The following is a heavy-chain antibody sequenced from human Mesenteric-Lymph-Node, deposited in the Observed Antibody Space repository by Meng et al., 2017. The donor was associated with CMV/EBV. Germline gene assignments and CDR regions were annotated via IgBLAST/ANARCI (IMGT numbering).Heavy chain of an antibody. J-gene: IGHJ5*02. D-gene: IGHD2-2*01. CDR1: GSSISSGDYY. CDR2: IYYSGRT. V-gene: IGHV4-30-4*08. CDR3: ARTRDCSSTSCYKGFDP. Sequence: SETLSLTCNVSGSSISSGDYYWSWIRQPPGKGLEWIGFIYYSGRTYYNPSLKSRLSISVDTSKNQFSLRLSSVAAADTAVYYCARTRDCSSTSCYKGFDPWGQGILVTVSS.